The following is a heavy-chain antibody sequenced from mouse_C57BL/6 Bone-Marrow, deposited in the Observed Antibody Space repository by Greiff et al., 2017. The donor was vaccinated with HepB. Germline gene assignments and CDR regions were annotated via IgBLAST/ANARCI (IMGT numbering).Heavy chain of an antibody. J-gene: IGHJ2*01. Sequence: VQRVESGAELARPGASVKLSCKASGYTFTSYGISWVKQRTGQGLEWIGEIYPRSGNTYYNEKFKGKAPLTADKSSSTAYMELRSLTSEDSAVYFCARQGAYYSNYKYYFDYWGQGTTLTVSS. CDR1: GYTFTSYG. CDR2: IYPRSGNT. D-gene: IGHD2-5*01. V-gene: IGHV1-81*01. CDR3: ARQGAYYSNYKYYFDY.